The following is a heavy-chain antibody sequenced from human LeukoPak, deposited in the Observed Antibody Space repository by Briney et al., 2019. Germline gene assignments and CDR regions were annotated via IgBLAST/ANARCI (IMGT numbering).Heavy chain of an antibody. CDR1: GFTFSSYA. J-gene: IGHJ5*02. CDR3: AKLPLAVAGTSNERWFDP. D-gene: IGHD6-19*01. V-gene: IGHV3-23*01. Sequence: GGSLRLSCAASGFTFSSYAMSWVRQAPGKGLEWVSAISASGGSTYYPDSVKGRFTVSRDNSKNTLYLQMNSLRAEDTAVYYCAKLPLAVAGTSNERWFDPWGQGTLVTVSS. CDR2: ISASGGST.